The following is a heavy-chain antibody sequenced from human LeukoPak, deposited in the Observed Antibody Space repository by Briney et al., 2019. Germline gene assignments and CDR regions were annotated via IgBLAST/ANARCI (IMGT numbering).Heavy chain of an antibody. CDR2: ISGSGGST. V-gene: IGHV3-23*01. Sequence: GGSLRLSCAASGFTFSSYAMSWVRQAPGKGLEWVSAISGSGGSTYYADSMKGRFTVSRDNAKNTLYLQMDSLRAEDTAVYYCARGGANHGFDIWGQGTMVTVSS. D-gene: IGHD4/OR15-4a*01. CDR1: GFTFSSYA. CDR3: ARGGANHGFDI. J-gene: IGHJ3*02.